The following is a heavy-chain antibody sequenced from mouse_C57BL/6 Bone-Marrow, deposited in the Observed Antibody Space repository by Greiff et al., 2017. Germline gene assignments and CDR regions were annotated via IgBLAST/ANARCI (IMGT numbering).Heavy chain of an antibody. CDR3: ARHEGGGPHYGSSYYWYFDV. Sequence: QVQLQQSGAELVKPGASVKLSCKASGYTFTEYTIHWVKQRSGQGLEWIGWFYPGSGSIKYNEKFKDKATLTADKSSSTAYMELSRLSSEDSAVYFCARHEGGGPHYGSSYYWYFDVWGTGTTATVSS. CDR2: FYPGSGSI. J-gene: IGHJ1*03. V-gene: IGHV1-62-2*01. D-gene: IGHD1-1*01. CDR1: GYTFTEYT.